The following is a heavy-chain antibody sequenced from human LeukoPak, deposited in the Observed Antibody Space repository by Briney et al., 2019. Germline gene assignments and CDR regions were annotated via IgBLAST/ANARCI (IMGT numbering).Heavy chain of an antibody. CDR3: VRGNYDFAYDP. CDR2: FSTSGSYI. Sequence: GSLRLSFAASGFILSDFFMNWVRRAPGKGREGVSYFSTSGSYIHYADSVKGRFTISRDDAKNSLYLQLDSLTVEDTAVYFCVRGNYDFAYDPWGQGTLVTVSS. D-gene: IGHD3-3*01. CDR1: GFILSDFF. J-gene: IGHJ5*02. V-gene: IGHV3-21*01.